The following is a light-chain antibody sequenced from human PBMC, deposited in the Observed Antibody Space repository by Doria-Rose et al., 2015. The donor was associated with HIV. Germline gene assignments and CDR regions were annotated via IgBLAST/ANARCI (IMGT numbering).Light chain of an antibody. CDR1: QGISNY. V-gene: IGKV1-8*01. CDR3: QQYYSYPPVT. Sequence: STGDRVTITCRASQGISNYFAWYQQKPGKVPNLLIYAASTLQTGVPSRFSGSGSGTDFTLTISCLQAEDFATYYCQQYYSYPPVTFGGGARVEI. J-gene: IGKJ4*01. CDR2: AAS.